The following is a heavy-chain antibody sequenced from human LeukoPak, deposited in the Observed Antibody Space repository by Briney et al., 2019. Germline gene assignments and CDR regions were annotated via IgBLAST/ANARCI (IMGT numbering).Heavy chain of an antibody. Sequence: SETLSLTCTVSGGSVSSGSYYWSWIRQPPGKGLEWIGYIYYSGSTNYNPSLKCRVTISVDTSKNQFSLKLSSVTAADTAVYYCAREGAYYDILTGYSPDAFDIWGQGTMVTVSS. D-gene: IGHD3-9*01. CDR2: IYYSGST. J-gene: IGHJ3*02. CDR3: AREGAYYDILTGYSPDAFDI. V-gene: IGHV4-61*01. CDR1: GGSVSSGSYY.